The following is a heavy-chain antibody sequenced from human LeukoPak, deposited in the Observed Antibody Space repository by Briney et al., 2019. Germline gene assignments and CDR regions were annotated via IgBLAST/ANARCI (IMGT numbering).Heavy chain of an antibody. CDR2: ISSDGSST. Sequence: AGGSLRLSCEASGFTFSNYWMHWVRHAPGKGLVWVSRISSDGSSTRYADSVRGRFTISRDNAKNTVDLQMNSLRAEDTAVYYCASLTSTSPDDYWGQGALVTVSS. CDR1: GFTFSNYW. J-gene: IGHJ4*02. V-gene: IGHV3-74*01. D-gene: IGHD2-2*01. CDR3: ASLTSTSPDDY.